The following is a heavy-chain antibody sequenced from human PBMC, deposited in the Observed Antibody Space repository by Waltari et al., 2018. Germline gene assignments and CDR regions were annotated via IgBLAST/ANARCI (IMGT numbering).Heavy chain of an antibody. V-gene: IGHV4-39*07. CDR3: ARDGGGVVAATF. CDR2: IYYSGST. D-gene: IGHD2-15*01. J-gene: IGHJ4*02. Sequence: QLQLQESGPGLVKPSETLSLTCTVSGGSISSSSYYWGWIRQPPGKGLEWIGSIYYSGSTYYNPSLKSRVTISVDTSKNQFSLKLSSVTAADTAVYYCARDGGGVVAATFWGQGTLVTVSS. CDR1: GGSISSSSYY.